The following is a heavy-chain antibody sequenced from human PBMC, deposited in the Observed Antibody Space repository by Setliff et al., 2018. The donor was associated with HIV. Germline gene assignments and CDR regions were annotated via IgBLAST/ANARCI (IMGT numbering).Heavy chain of an antibody. CDR1: GFTFSSYA. CDR3: AKFPGSSYYYDSSGYYDKDDY. CDR2: ISGSGGST. J-gene: IGHJ4*02. V-gene: IGHV3-23*01. D-gene: IGHD3-22*01. Sequence: GSLRLSCAASGFTFSSYAMSWVRQAPGKGLEWVSAISGSGGSTYYADSVKGRFTISRDNSKNTLYLQMNSLRAEDTAVYYCAKFPGSSYYYDSSGYYDKDDYWGQGTLVTVSS.